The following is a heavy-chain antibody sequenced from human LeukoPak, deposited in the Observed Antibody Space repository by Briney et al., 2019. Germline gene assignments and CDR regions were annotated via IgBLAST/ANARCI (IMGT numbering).Heavy chain of an antibody. CDR1: GYTLTSYY. J-gene: IGHJ4*02. D-gene: IGHD1-14*01. CDR2: INPSGGST. CDR3: ARESPEDYFDY. V-gene: IGHV1-46*01. Sequence: ASVKVSCKASGYTLTSYYMHWVRQAPGQGLEWMGIINPSGGSTSYAQKFQGRVTMTRDTSTSTVYMELSSLRSEDTAVYYCARESPEDYFDYWGQGTLVTVSS.